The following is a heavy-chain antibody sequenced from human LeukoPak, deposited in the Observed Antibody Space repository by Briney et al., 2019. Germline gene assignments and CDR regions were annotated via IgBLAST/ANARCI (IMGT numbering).Heavy chain of an antibody. D-gene: IGHD2-15*01. V-gene: IGHV4-31*03. CDR3: ARDRGAADWYFDL. Sequence: SQTLSLTCTVSGGSISSGGYYWSWIRQHPGKGLEWIGYIYYSGSTYYNPSLKSRVTISVDTSKNQFSLKLSSVTAADTAVYYCARDRGAADWYFDLWGRGTLVTVSS. CDR1: GGSISSGGYY. CDR2: IYYSGST. J-gene: IGHJ2*01.